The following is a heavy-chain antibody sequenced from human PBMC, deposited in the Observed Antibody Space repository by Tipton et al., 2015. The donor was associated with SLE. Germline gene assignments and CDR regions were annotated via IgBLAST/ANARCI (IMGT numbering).Heavy chain of an antibody. CDR3: AKDVRYTSDYIMDV. Sequence: SLRLSCSASGFTFDNYAMHWVRQAPGKGLEWVSSISWNSGSVDYADSVKGRFTIPRDNAKNSLYLLMNSLRTEDTALYYCAKDVRYTSDYIMDVWGQGTTVTVSS. CDR2: ISWNSGSV. CDR1: GFTFDNYA. J-gene: IGHJ6*02. V-gene: IGHV3-9*01. D-gene: IGHD6-19*01.